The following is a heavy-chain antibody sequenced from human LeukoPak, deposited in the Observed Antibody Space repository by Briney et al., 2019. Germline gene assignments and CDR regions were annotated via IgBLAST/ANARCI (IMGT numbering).Heavy chain of an antibody. CDR3: ARVGIQLWLRAFDY. Sequence: GGSLRLSCAASGFTFSSYWMSWVRQAPGKGLEWVANIKQDGSEKYYVDSVKGRFTISRDNAKNSLYLQMNSLRAEDTAVYYCARVGIQLWLRAFDYWGQGTLVTVSS. J-gene: IGHJ4*02. D-gene: IGHD5-18*01. CDR1: GFTFSSYW. V-gene: IGHV3-7*01. CDR2: IKQDGSEK.